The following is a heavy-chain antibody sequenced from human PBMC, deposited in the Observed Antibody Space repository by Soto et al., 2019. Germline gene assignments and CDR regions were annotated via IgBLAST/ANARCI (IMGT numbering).Heavy chain of an antibody. CDR3: TTVHSSGYYHGDYYYGMDV. D-gene: IGHD3-22*01. J-gene: IGHJ6*02. CDR2: IKSKTDGGTT. Sequence: GGSLRLSCAASGFTFINAWMNWVRQAPGKGLERVGRIKSKTDGGTTDYAAPVKGRFTIPRDDSKNTLYLQMNSLKTEDTAVYYCTTVHSSGYYHGDYYYGMDVWGQGTTVTVSS. CDR1: GFTFINAW. V-gene: IGHV3-15*07.